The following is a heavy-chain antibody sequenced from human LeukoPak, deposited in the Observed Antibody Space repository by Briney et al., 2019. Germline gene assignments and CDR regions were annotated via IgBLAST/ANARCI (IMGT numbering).Heavy chain of an antibody. V-gene: IGHV1-69*13. Sequence: ASVKVSFKASGGTFSSYAISWVRQAPGQGLEWMGGIIPIFGTANYAQKFQGRVTITADESTSTAYMELSSLRSEDTAVYYCARDRALFRDAFDIWGQGTMVTVSS. CDR2: IIPIFGTA. J-gene: IGHJ3*02. CDR1: GGTFSSYA. CDR3: ARDRALFRDAFDI.